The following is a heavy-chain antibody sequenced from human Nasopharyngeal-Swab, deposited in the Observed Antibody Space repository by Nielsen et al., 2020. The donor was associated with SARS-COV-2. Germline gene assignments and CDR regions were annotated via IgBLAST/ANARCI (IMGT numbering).Heavy chain of an antibody. CDR3: AKDPGATVTHAFDI. Sequence: SLKISCAASAFTFDDYAMHWVLQAPGKGLEWVSGISWNSGSIGYADSVKGRFTISRDNAKNSLYLQMNSLRAEDTALYYCAKDPGATVTHAFDIWGQGTMVTVSS. CDR2: ISWNSGSI. J-gene: IGHJ3*02. D-gene: IGHD4-17*01. V-gene: IGHV3-9*01. CDR1: AFTFDDYA.